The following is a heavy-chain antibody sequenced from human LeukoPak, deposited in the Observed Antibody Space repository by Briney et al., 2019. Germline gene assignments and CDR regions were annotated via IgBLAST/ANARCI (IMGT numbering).Heavy chain of an antibody. Sequence: GSLRLSCAASGSTFSSYSMNWVRQAPGKGLEWVSSISSSSSYIYYADSVKGRFTISRDNAKNTLYLQMNSLRAEDTAVYYCTKDRMAAIIGEFDYWGQGTLVTVSS. CDR1: GSTFSSYS. CDR3: TKDRMAAIIGEFDY. J-gene: IGHJ4*02. D-gene: IGHD5-24*01. V-gene: IGHV3-21*01. CDR2: ISSSSSYI.